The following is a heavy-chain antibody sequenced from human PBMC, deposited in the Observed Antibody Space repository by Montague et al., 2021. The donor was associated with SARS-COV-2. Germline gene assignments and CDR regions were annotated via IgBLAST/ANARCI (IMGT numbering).Heavy chain of an antibody. J-gene: IGHJ4*02. V-gene: IGHV4-4*07. CDR1: GDSITNHY. D-gene: IGHD3-10*01. Sequence: SETLSLTCSVSGDSITNHYWSWIRQPAGKGLEWIGRMHFTGKANFSPFFSSRLTMSADTSKNQFSLKLTSVTAADTAIYFCARDRFDFGAGRQGTIDFWGQGTLVTVSS. CDR2: MHFTGKA. CDR3: ARDRFDFGAGRQGTIDF.